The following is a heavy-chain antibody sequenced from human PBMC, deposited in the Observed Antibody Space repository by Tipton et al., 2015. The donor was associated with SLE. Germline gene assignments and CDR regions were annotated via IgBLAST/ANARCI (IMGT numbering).Heavy chain of an antibody. CDR3: ARWDPQIGVPAAVWVDAFDI. CDR1: GGSISSYY. D-gene: IGHD2-2*01. V-gene: IGHV4-59*12. Sequence: TLSLTCTVSGGSISSYYWSWIRQPPGKGLEWIGYIYYSGSTNYNPSLKSRVTISVDTSKNQFSLNLSSVTAADTAVYYCARWDPQIGVPAAVWVDAFDIWGQGTMVTVSS. CDR2: IYYSGST. J-gene: IGHJ3*02.